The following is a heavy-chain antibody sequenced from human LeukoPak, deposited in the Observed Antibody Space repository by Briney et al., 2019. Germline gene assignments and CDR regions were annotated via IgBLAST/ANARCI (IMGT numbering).Heavy chain of an antibody. CDR3: ARGPYRNSFDY. J-gene: IGHJ4*02. CDR1: GGSFSGYY. D-gene: IGHD4-11*01. CDR2: IYYSGST. V-gene: IGHV4-34*09. Sequence: SETLSLTCAVYGGSFSGYYWSWIRQPPGKGLEWIGYIYYSGSTYYNPSLKSRVTMSVDTSKNQFSLKLSSVTAADTAVYYCARGPYRNSFDYWGQGTLVTVSS.